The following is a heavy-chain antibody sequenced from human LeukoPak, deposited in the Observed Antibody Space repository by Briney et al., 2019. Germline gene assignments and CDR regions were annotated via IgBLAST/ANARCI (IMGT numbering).Heavy chain of an antibody. CDR3: AKGRGYNYGPFDY. CDR2: IRYDGSNK. Sequence: GGPLRLSCAASGFTFNNYGMHWVRQAPGRGLEWVAFIRYDGSNKYYANSVKGRFTISRDNSKSTLFLQMSSLRTEDTAIYYCAKGRGYNYGPFDYWGQGTLVTVSS. J-gene: IGHJ4*02. V-gene: IGHV3-30*02. D-gene: IGHD5-18*01. CDR1: GFTFNNYG.